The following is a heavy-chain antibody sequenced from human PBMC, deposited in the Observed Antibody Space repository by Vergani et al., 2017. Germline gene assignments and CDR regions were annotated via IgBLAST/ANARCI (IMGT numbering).Heavy chain of an antibody. CDR3: AKDWSRASRYYYYGMDV. V-gene: IGHV3-15*01. CDR1: GFTFSNAW. D-gene: IGHD2-21*01. Sequence: EVQLVESGGGLVKPGGSLRLSCAASGFTFSNAWMSWVRQAPGKGLEWVGRIKSKTDGGTTDYAAPVKGRFTISRDNSKNTLYLQMNSLRAEDTAVYYCAKDWSRASRYYYYGMDVWGQGTTVTVSS. CDR2: IKSKTDGGTT. J-gene: IGHJ6*02.